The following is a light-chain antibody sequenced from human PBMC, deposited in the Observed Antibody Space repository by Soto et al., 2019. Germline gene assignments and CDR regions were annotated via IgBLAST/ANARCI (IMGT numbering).Light chain of an antibody. V-gene: IGKV3-11*01. J-gene: IGKJ5*01. CDR3: QQRSDWPIT. CDR1: QNIRTY. CDR2: DAS. Sequence: EIVLTQTPATLSFSPGERATLSCMASQNIRTYLAWYQQKPGQAPRLLIYDASNMATGVPARFSGSGPGTDFTLTIGNLEPEDFAVYYCQQRSDWPITFGQGTLLEVK.